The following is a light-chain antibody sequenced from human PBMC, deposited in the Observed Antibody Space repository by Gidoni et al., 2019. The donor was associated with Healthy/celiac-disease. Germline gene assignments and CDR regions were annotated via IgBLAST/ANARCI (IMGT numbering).Light chain of an antibody. J-gene: IGKJ1*01. CDR3: QQYGSSPRT. CDR1: QSVSSSY. V-gene: IGKV3-20*01. Sequence: EIVLTQSPGTLSLSPGERATLSCRASQSVSSSYLAWYQQKPGQAPRLLIYGAASRATGIPDRFNGSGSGTDLTLTISRLEPEDFAVYYCQQYGSSPRTFGQGTKVEIK. CDR2: GAA.